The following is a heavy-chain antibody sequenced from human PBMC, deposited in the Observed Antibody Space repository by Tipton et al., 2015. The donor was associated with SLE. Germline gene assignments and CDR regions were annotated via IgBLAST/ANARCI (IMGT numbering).Heavy chain of an antibody. CDR3: ARQVPGYISD. D-gene: IGHD6-13*01. J-gene: IGHJ4*02. CDR1: GFTFSSYA. V-gene: IGHV3-30*04. Sequence: SLRLSCAASGFTFSSYAMHWVRQAPGKGLEWVAVISYDGSNKYYADSVKGRFTISRDNSKNTLYLQMNSLRAEDTAVYYCARQVPGYISDWGQGTLVTVSS. CDR2: ISYDGSNK.